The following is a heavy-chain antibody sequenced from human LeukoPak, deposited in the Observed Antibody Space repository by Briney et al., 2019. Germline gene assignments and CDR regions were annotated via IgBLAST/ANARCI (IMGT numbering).Heavy chain of an antibody. D-gene: IGHD1-1*01. Sequence: SETLSLTCTVSSGSISTSNYYWGWVRQPPGKALEWIGNIFYSGSTYYSPSLKSRVTISLDTSRNQFSLKLNSVTAADTAVYYCARIVGSLDRSRGFDYWGQGTLVTVSS. J-gene: IGHJ4*02. CDR2: IFYSGST. V-gene: IGHV4-39*07. CDR1: SGSISTSNYY. CDR3: ARIVGSLDRSRGFDY.